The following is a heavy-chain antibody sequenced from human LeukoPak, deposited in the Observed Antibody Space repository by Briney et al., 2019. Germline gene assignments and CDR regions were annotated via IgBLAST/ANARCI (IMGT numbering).Heavy chain of an antibody. J-gene: IGHJ4*02. CDR3: AKGVGTIDY. CDR1: GFTFSSYG. Sequence: GGSLRLSCVASGFTFSSYGMSWVRQAPGKGLEWVSAISGSGDSTYYADSVKGRFTISRDNSKNTLYLQVNSLRAEDTAVYYCAKGVGTIDYWGQGTLVTVSS. D-gene: IGHD3-10*01. CDR2: ISGSGDST. V-gene: IGHV3-23*01.